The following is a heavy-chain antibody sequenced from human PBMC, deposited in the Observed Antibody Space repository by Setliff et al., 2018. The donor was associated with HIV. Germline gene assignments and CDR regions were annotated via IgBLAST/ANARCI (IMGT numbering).Heavy chain of an antibody. J-gene: IGHJ3*02. CDR3: ARAFGYHDFWSGYSGDEFDI. Sequence: PGGSLRLSCVASGFVFNNYVFTWIRQAPGKGLEWVAVISIDGSDRYYSDSVKGRFTISRDSSKKTLYLQMNRLRSEDTAVYYCARAFGYHDFWSGYSGDEFDIWGQGTLVTVSS. CDR1: GFVFNNYV. D-gene: IGHD3-3*01. CDR2: ISIDGSDR. V-gene: IGHV3-30*04.